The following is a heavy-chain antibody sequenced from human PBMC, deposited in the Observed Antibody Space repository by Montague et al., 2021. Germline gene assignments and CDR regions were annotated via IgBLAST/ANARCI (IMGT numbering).Heavy chain of an antibody. D-gene: IGHD3-10*01. CDR3: ARGPRGYGSGSRFDP. CDR1: GGSFTGYY. J-gene: IGHJ5*02. V-gene: IGHV4-34*01. CDR2: IDHKETV. Sequence: SETLSLTCAVYGGSFTGYYWSWIRQSPGKGLEWIGEIDHKETVTLNPSLKSRVIISLDTSKNHLSLNMTSVTAADTATDYCARGPRGYGSGSRFDPWGQGTLIVVSS.